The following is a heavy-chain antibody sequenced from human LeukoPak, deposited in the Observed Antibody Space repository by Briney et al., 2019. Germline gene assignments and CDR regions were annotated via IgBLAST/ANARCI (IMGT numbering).Heavy chain of an antibody. D-gene: IGHD3-10*01. CDR1: GGTFSRYA. CDR2: IIPIFGTA. CDR3: ARDRVLLGYY. Sequence: EASVKVSCKASGGTFSRYAISWVRQAPGQGLEWMGRIIPIFGTANYAQKFQGRVTITTDESTSTAYMELSSLRSEDTAVYYCARDRVLLGYYWGQGTLVTVSS. J-gene: IGHJ4*02. V-gene: IGHV1-69*05.